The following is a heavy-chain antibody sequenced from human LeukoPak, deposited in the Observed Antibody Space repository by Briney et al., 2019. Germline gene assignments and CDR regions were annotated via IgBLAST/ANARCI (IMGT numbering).Heavy chain of an antibody. CDR1: GGTFSSYA. Sequence: ASVKVSCKASGGTFSSYAISWVRQATGQGLEWMGWMNPNSGNTGYAPKFQGRVTMTRSTAISTAYMGLSSLTSEDTAVYYCTRTPPGAYSNDAFDVWGQGTMVTVSS. CDR2: MNPNSGNT. D-gene: IGHD2-15*01. V-gene: IGHV1-8*02. CDR3: TRTPPGAYSNDAFDV. J-gene: IGHJ3*01.